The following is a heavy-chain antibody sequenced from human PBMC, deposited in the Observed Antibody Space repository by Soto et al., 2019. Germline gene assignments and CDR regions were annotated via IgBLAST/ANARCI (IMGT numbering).Heavy chain of an antibody. Sequence: HPGGSLRLSCAASGFTFSSYSMNWVRQAPGKGLEWVSYISSSSSTIYYADSVKGRFTISRDNAKNSLYLQMNSLRDEDTAVYYCARANDVSWLNYGMDVWGQGTTVTVSS. J-gene: IGHJ6*02. CDR3: ARANDVSWLNYGMDV. D-gene: IGHD6-13*01. CDR1: GFTFSSYS. CDR2: ISSSSSTI. V-gene: IGHV3-48*02.